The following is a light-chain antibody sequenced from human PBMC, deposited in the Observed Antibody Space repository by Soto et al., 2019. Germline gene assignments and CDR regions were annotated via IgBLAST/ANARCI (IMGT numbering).Light chain of an antibody. Sequence: AVQMTQSPSSLSASVGDRVTITCRASQGIRNDLGWYQQKSGKAPKVLIYAASTLQSGVPLRFSGSGSGTDFTLSISSLQPEDFATYYCLQDNSYPLTFGQGTKVEIK. CDR1: QGIRND. V-gene: IGKV1-6*01. CDR2: AAS. J-gene: IGKJ1*01. CDR3: LQDNSYPLT.